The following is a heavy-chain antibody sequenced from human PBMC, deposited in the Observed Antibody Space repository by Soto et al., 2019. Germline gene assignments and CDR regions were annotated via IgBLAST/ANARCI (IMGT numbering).Heavy chain of an antibody. CDR3: AAGGADIVVVPAAPGGYYYGMDV. Sequence: GASVKVSCKASGFTFTSSAMQWVRQARGQRLEWIGWIVVGSGNTNYAQKFQERVTITRDMSTSTAYMELSSLRSEDTAVYYCAAGGADIVVVPAAPGGYYYGMDVWGQGTTVTVSS. V-gene: IGHV1-58*02. D-gene: IGHD2-2*01. CDR2: IVVGSGNT. J-gene: IGHJ6*02. CDR1: GFTFTSSA.